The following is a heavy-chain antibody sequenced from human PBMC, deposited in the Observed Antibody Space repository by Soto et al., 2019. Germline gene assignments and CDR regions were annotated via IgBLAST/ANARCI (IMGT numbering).Heavy chain of an antibody. D-gene: IGHD2-2*01. CDR1: GFTFTSSA. CDR2: IVVGSGNT. Sequence: SVKVSCKASGFTFTSSAVQWVRQARGQRLEWIGWIVVGSGNTNYAQKFQERVTITRDMSTSTAYMELSSLRSEDTAVYYCAAGVVVPAANGEFGPWGQGTLVTVSS. CDR3: AAGVVVPAANGEFGP. V-gene: IGHV1-58*01. J-gene: IGHJ5*02.